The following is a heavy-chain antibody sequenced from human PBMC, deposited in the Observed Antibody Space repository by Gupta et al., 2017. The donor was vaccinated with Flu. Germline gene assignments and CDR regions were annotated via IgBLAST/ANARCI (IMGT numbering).Heavy chain of an antibody. V-gene: IGHV3-7*01. D-gene: IGHD3-3*01. Sequence: EVQLVESGGGLVQPGGSLRLSCAASGFTFSSYWMSWVRQAPGKGLEWVANIKQDGSEKYYVDSVKGRFTISRDNAKNSLYLQMNSLRAEDTAVYYCARGAEYYDFWSGYYYYFQHWGQGTLVTVSS. CDR1: GFTFSSYW. CDR2: IKQDGSEK. CDR3: ARGAEYYDFWSGYYYYFQH. J-gene: IGHJ1*01.